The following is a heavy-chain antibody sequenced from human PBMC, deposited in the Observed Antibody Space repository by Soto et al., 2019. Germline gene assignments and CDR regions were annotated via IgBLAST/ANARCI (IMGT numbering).Heavy chain of an antibody. CDR1: GGTFSSYA. D-gene: IGHD4-17*01. J-gene: IGHJ6*03. CDR3: ARDPDYGDYEGRPDYYYYMDV. V-gene: IGHV1-18*01. Sequence: ASVKVSCKASGGTFSSYAISWVRQAPGQGLEWMGGITAYNGNTNYAQKLQGRVTMTTDTSTSTAYMELRSLRSDDTAVYYCARDPDYGDYEGRPDYYYYMDVWGKGTTVTVSS. CDR2: ITAYNGNT.